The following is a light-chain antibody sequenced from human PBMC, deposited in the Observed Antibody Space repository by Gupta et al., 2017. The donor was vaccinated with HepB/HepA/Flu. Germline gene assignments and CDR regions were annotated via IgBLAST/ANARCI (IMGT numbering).Light chain of an antibody. CDR2: AAS. CDR1: QTMNSY. V-gene: IGKV1-39*01. J-gene: IGKJ4*01. CDR3: QQSYSTPLT. Sequence: IQLTQSPSSLSASVGDSVTITCRASQTMNSYLHWYQQKPGEAPKLLIYAASSLQSGVPSRFRGSGSGTDFTLTINSLQPEDFATYYCQQSYSTPLTFGGGTKVEIK.